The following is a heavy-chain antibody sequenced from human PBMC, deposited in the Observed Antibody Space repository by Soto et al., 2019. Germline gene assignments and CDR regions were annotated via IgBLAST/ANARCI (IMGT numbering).Heavy chain of an antibody. J-gene: IGHJ6*02. CDR2: IIPIFGTA. V-gene: IGHV1-69*01. Sequence: QVQLVQSGAEVKKPGSSVKVSCKASGGTFSSYAISWVRQAPGQGLEWMGGIIPIFGTANYAQKFQGRVTIPADESTRTAYMELSSLRSEDTAVYYCARRYCSSTSCYYYYYGMDVWGQGTTVTVSS. D-gene: IGHD2-2*01. CDR1: GGTFSSYA. CDR3: ARRYCSSTSCYYYYYGMDV.